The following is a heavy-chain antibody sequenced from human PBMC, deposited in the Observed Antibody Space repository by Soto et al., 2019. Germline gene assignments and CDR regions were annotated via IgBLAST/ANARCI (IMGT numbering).Heavy chain of an antibody. CDR3: ARGSSGWNWFDP. J-gene: IGHJ5*02. CDR2: MNPNSGNT. V-gene: IGHV1-8*01. D-gene: IGHD6-19*01. Sequence: PGASVKVSCKASGYTFTSYDINWVRQATGQGLEWMGWMNPNSGNTGYAQKFQGRVTMTRNTSISTAYMELSSLISEDTAVYYCARGSSGWNWFDPWGQGTLVTVSS. CDR1: GYTFTSYD.